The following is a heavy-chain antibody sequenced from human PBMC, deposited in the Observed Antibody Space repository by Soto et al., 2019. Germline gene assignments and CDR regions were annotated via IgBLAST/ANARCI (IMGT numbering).Heavy chain of an antibody. CDR2: IDPSDSYT. Sequence: PGESLKISCKDSVYSFTSYWISWVRQMPGKGLEWMGRIDPSDSYTNYSPSFQGHVTISADKSISTAYLQWSSLKASDTAMYYCARQTAYYDFWSGYPPNYYYYGMDVWGQGTTVTVSS. D-gene: IGHD3-3*01. CDR3: ARQTAYYDFWSGYPPNYYYYGMDV. V-gene: IGHV5-10-1*01. CDR1: VYSFTSYW. J-gene: IGHJ6*02.